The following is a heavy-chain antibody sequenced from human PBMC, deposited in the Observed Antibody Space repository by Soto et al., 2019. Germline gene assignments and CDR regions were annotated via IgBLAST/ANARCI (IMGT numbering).Heavy chain of an antibody. D-gene: IGHD2-15*01. CDR1: GFTVSSSY. Sequence: EVQVVESGGGLIQPGGSLRLSCAASGFTVSSSYMSWVRQAPGKGLEWVSFIYSGGSTYYADSVKGRFTISRENSKNTLYLQMNSLRAEDTAVYSCARDCSVGSCYTALGAWGQGTLVTVSS. V-gene: IGHV3-53*01. CDR2: IYSGGST. J-gene: IGHJ5*02. CDR3: ARDCSVGSCYTALGA.